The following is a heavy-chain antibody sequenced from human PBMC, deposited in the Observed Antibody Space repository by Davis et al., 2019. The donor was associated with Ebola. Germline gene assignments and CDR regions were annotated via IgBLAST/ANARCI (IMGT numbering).Heavy chain of an antibody. CDR2: IKQDGSEK. V-gene: IGHV3-7*04. D-gene: IGHD3-22*01. CDR3: ARGLTVVVIRDFFDP. J-gene: IGHJ5*02. CDR1: GFTFSNYW. Sequence: GESLKISCVASGFTFSNYWMTWVRQAPVRGLEWVANIKQDGSEKQYVDSVKGRFTISRDSAGNTLYLQMNSLRTEDTAVYYCARGLTVVVIRDFFDPWGQGTLVTVSS.